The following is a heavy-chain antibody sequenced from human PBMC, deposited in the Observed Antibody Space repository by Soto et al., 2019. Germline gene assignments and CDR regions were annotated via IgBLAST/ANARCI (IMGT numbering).Heavy chain of an antibody. J-gene: IGHJ4*02. CDR2: ISYDGSKK. CDR1: GSTFSNYG. CDR3: ARDPPPMIVVAMEYYFDY. D-gene: IGHD3-22*01. V-gene: IGHV3-30*03. Sequence: GGSLRLSCAATGSTFSNYGMHWVRQAPGKGLEWMAIISYDGSKKYYADSVKGRFTISRDNSKNTLYLQMNSLRVEDTAVYYCARDPPPMIVVAMEYYFDYWGQGTLVTVSS.